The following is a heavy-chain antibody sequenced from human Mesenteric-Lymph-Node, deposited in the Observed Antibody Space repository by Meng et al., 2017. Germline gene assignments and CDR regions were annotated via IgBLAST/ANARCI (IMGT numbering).Heavy chain of an antibody. D-gene: IGHD1-26*01. J-gene: IGHJ4*02. CDR1: GDSVSSNSAA. CDR2: TFYRSKWSN. Sequence: HVQLQQSGPGLVKPSQPLSLTWAISGDSVSSNSAAWNWIRQSPSRGLEWLGRTFYRSKWSNEYAVSVKSRITINPDTSKNQFFLQLNSVTPEDTAVYYCARGYGPIHSEYNFDYWGQGTLVTVSS. V-gene: IGHV6-1*01. CDR3: ARGYGPIHSEYNFDY.